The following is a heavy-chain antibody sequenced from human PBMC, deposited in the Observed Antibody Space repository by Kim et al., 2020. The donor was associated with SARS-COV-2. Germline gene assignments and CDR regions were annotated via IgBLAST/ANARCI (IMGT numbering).Heavy chain of an antibody. D-gene: IGHD1-26*01. Sequence: SETLSLTCTVSGGSISGYYWSWIRQPPGKGLEWIGYINYSGSTNYNPSLKSRVTISVDTSKNQFSLKLSSVTAADTAVYYCAREGGNWFDPSGQGTLVTFSS. CDR3: AREGGNWFDP. CDR1: GGSISGYY. J-gene: IGHJ5*02. V-gene: IGHV4-59*01. CDR2: INYSGST.